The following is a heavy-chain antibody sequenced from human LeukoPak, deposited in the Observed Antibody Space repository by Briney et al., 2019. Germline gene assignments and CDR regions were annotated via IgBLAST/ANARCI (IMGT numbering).Heavy chain of an antibody. CDR2: IPPTSRNT. D-gene: IGHD6-6*01. Sequence: GASVRVSYKASGYTFFMYDINGVRQAPGGGGEGMGCIPPTSRNTGYAQNFHGSVTMTTNTSISPAYLELSSLRSEDTAVYYCARGLSSYNWFDPWGQGTLVTVSS. V-gene: IGHV1-8*01. J-gene: IGHJ5*02. CDR1: GYTFFMYD. CDR3: ARGLSSYNWFDP.